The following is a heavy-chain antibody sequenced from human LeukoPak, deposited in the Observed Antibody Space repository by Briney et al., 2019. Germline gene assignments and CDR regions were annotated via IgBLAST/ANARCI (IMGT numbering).Heavy chain of an antibody. CDR3: ARVTYGSGTYGAFDY. J-gene: IGHJ4*03. CDR2: ISGSGDNT. Sequence: GGSLRLSCAASGFTFSSYSMNWVRQAPGKGLEWVSTISGSGDNTYYADSVKGRFTISRDNSKNTLYLQMNSLRAEDTAVYYCARVTYGSGTYGAFDYWGQGTTVTISS. CDR1: GFTFSSYS. D-gene: IGHD3-10*01. V-gene: IGHV3-23*01.